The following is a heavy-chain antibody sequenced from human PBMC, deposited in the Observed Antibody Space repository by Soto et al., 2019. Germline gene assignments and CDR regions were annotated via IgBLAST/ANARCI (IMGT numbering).Heavy chain of an antibody. J-gene: IGHJ4*02. CDR1: GGSISSYY. CDR2: IYYSGST. D-gene: IGHD3-9*01. Sequence: SETLSLTCTVSGGSISSYYWSWIRQPPGKGLEWIGYIYYSGSTNYNPSLKSRVTISVDTSKNQFSLKLSSVTAADAAVYYCARASTGYYPAHYFDYWGQGTQVTVSS. CDR3: ARASTGYYPAHYFDY. V-gene: IGHV4-59*01.